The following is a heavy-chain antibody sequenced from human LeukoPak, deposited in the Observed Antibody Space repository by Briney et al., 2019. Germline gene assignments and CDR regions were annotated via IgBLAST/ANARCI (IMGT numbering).Heavy chain of an antibody. CDR2: IKSKTDGGTT. D-gene: IGHD4-17*01. CDR3: TTGTVPRSASNI. Sequence: GGSLRLSCAASGFTFTNAWMTWVRQAPGKGLEWVGRIKSKTDGGTTDYAAPVKDRCSISRDDSKNTLYLEMSSLKSEDTALYYCTTGTVPRSASNIWGQGTMVTVSS. V-gene: IGHV3-15*01. CDR1: GFTFTNAW. J-gene: IGHJ3*02.